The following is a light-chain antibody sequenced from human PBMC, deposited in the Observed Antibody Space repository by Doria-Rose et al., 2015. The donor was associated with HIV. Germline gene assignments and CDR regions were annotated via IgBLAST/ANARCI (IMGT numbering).Light chain of an antibody. Sequence: TQSPSSLSASIGDRVTITCRASQTVSTYLNWAQQEPGKAPKLLIYAASRLQSGVPSRCSGSGSGTDFTLTISVLQPGDFATYYCQQTYSSPKWTGGQGTKLE. V-gene: IGKV1-39*01. J-gene: IGKJ1*01. CDR2: AAS. CDR3: QQTYSSPKWT. CDR1: QTVSTY.